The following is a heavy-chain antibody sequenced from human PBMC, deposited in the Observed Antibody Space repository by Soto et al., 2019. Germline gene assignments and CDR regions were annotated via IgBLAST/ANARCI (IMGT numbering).Heavy chain of an antibody. Sequence: QVQLQESGPGLVKPSQTLSLTCTVSGGSISSGGYYWSWIRQHPGKGLEWIGYIYYSGSTYYNPSLKSRVTISVDTSKNQFALKLSAVTAADTAVYYCARGGEMATIWGATAFDIWGQGTMVTVSS. J-gene: IGHJ3*02. CDR1: GGSISSGGYY. D-gene: IGHD5-12*01. V-gene: IGHV4-31*03. CDR3: ARGGEMATIWGATAFDI. CDR2: IYYSGST.